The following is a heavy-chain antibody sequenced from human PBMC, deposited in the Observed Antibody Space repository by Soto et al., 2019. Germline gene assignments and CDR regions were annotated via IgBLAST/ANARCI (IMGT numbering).Heavy chain of an antibody. V-gene: IGHV3-33*01. Sequence: QVQLVESGGGVVQPGRSLRLSCAASGLMFSNHGMHWVRQAPGKGLEWVAVIWSDGNNRYYADSVKGRFTISRDNSKNTLYVQMNSLRAEDTAVYYCVRGDNWNDEASDWWGQGTLVTVSS. CDR3: VRGDNWNDEASDW. CDR2: IWSDGNNR. D-gene: IGHD1-1*01. CDR1: GLMFSNHG. J-gene: IGHJ4*02.